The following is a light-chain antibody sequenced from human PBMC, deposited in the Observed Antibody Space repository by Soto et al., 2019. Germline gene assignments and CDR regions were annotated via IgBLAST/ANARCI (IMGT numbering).Light chain of an antibody. J-gene: IGLJ2*01. CDR2: RNN. CDR1: SSNIGAGYD. V-gene: IGLV1-40*01. CDR3: QSYDSSLSGYVV. Sequence: QSVLTQPPSVSGAPGQTVTISCTGSSSNIGAGYDVHWYQHLPGIAPKLLIYRNNNRPSGVPDRFSGSKSGNSASLAITGLQAEDEADYYFQSYDSSLSGYVVFGGRTKLTVL.